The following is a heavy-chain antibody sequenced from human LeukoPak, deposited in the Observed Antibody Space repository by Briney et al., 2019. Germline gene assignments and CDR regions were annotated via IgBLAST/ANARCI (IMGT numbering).Heavy chain of an antibody. J-gene: IGHJ4*02. V-gene: IGHV1-69*06. CDR3: ARGSRTGWYYFDC. D-gene: IGHD6-19*01. CDR2: IIPIFGTA. Sequence: GASVKVSCKASGGTFSSYAISWVRQAPGQGLEWMGGIIPIFGTANYAQKFQGRVTITADTSSSTVYMELRSLRSDDTAVYYCARGSRTGWYYFDCWGQGTLVTVSS. CDR1: GGTFSSYA.